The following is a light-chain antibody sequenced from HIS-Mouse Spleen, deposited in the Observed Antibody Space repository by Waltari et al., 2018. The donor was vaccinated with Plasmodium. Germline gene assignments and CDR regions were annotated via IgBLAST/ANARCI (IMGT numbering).Light chain of an antibody. V-gene: IGLV3-21*03. J-gene: IGLJ1*01. CDR3: QVWDSSSDHPV. Sequence: SYVLTQPPSVSVAPGKTARITCGGNNIGSKSVHWYQQKPGQAPVLVVYDDTHRPSGIPERFSGSNSGNTATLTISRFEAGDEADYYCQVWDSSSDHPVFGTGTKVTVL. CDR2: DDT. CDR1: NIGSKS.